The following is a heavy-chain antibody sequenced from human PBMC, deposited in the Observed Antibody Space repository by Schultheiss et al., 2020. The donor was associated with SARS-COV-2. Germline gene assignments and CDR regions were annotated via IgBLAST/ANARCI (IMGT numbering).Heavy chain of an antibody. CDR1: GFTFSSYA. Sequence: GGSLRLSCAASGFTFSSYAMSWVRQAPGKGLEWVSAISGSGGSTYYADSVKGRFTISRDNSKKILYLQMNSLRVEDTALYYCAKDVLERSYYGMDVWGQGTTVTVSS. CDR3: AKDVLERSYYGMDV. D-gene: IGHD1-1*01. J-gene: IGHJ6*02. V-gene: IGHV3-23*01. CDR2: ISGSGGST.